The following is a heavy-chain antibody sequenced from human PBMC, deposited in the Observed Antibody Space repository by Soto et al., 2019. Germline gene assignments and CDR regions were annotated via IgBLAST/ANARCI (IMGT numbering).Heavy chain of an antibody. CDR3: ARKAGLVSLYPPEFDP. V-gene: IGHV3-23*01. CDR2: ISGSDGST. D-gene: IGHD2-8*01. Sequence: GGSLGLSSAPSGVTFSIYAMIGVRQAPGKGLEWVSVISGSDGSTYYAGSLRGGFTISRDNFKNTLFLQMNSLRGEGTAVYYCARKAGLVSLYPPEFDPRGQGTRVTVSS. CDR1: GVTFSIYA. J-gene: IGHJ5*02.